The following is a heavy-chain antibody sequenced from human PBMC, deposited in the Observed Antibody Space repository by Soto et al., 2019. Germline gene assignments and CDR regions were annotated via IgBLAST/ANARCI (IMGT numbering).Heavy chain of an antibody. V-gene: IGHV4-30-4*01. J-gene: IGHJ6*02. CDR1: GGSISSGDYY. CDR3: ARDRYYYYGMDV. Sequence: SETLSLTCTVSGGSISSGDYYWSWIRQPPGKGLEWIGYIYYSGSTYYNPSLKSRVTISVDTSKNQFSLKLSSVTAAATAVYYCARDRYYYYGMDVWGQGTTVTVSS. CDR2: IYYSGST.